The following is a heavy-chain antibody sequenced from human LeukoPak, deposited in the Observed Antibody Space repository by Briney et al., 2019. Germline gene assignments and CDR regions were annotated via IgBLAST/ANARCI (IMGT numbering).Heavy chain of an antibody. V-gene: IGHV4-39*01. CDR3: AGTGIRSWFDP. CDR2: IFKSGNT. CDR1: GDSISTTGYF. Sequence: SETLSLTCSVSGDSISTTGYFWVWIRQSPGRDLEWIGSIFKSGNTFYNMSLKSRVTISVDTSKNEFSLNLTSVTASDTAVYYCAGTGIRSWFDPWGQGILVTVSS. D-gene: IGHD1-14*01. J-gene: IGHJ5*02.